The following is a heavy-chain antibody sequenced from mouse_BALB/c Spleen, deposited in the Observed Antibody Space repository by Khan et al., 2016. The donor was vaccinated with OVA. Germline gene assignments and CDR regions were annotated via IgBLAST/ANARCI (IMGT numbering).Heavy chain of an antibody. CDR3: VNHGSSSAWFSY. V-gene: IGHV1-7*01. CDR1: GYTFTNYW. J-gene: IGHJ3*01. Sequence: QVQLKQSGAELAKPGASVKMSCRASGYTFTNYWMHWVKQRPGKGLEWIGYINPSTGYTEYNQKFKDKATLNADKSSSTAYMQMSSLTSEDSAVYYCVNHGSSSAWFSYWGQGTLVTVSA. D-gene: IGHD1-1*01. CDR2: INPSTGYT.